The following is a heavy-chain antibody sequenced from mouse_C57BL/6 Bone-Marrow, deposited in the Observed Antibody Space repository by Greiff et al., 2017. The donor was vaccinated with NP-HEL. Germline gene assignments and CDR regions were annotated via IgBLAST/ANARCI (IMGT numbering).Heavy chain of an antibody. CDR1: GYAFSSYW. V-gene: IGHV1-80*01. Sequence: VQLKESGAELVKPGASVKISCKASGYAFSSYWMNWVKQRPGKGLEWIGQIYPGDGDTNYNGKFKGKATLTADKSSSTAYMQRSSLTAEDSAVYFCATLLWDAMDYWGQGTSVTVSS. J-gene: IGHJ4*01. CDR3: ATLLWDAMDY. D-gene: IGHD2-1*01. CDR2: IYPGDGDT.